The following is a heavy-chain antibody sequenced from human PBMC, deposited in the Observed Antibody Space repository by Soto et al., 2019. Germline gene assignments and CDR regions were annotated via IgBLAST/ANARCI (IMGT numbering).Heavy chain of an antibody. Sequence: QLQLQESGPGLVKPAETLSLTCTVSGCSISSSSYYWDWIRQPPGKGLEWIGGIYYSGTTYYNPSLKSRVTISVDTSKNQFSMKLSSVTAADTAVYYCARRGLVGATTFDYGGQGTLVTVSA. CDR1: GCSISSSSYY. D-gene: IGHD1-26*01. J-gene: IGHJ4*02. CDR3: ARRGLVGATTFDY. V-gene: IGHV4-39*01. CDR2: IYYSGTT.